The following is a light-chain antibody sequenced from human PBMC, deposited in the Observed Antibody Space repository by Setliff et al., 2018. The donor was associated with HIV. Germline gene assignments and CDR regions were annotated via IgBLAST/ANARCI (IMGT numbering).Light chain of an antibody. J-gene: IGLJ1*01. Sequence: QSVLTQPASVSGSPGQSITISCTGTRSDVGTYNLVSWYQQHPGKVPKLTIYEVSKRPSGVSNRFSGSKSDNTASLTISGLQAEDEADYYCCSYVGASIYVFGTGTKGTVL. V-gene: IGLV2-23*02. CDR2: EVS. CDR1: RSDVGTYNL. CDR3: CSYVGASIYV.